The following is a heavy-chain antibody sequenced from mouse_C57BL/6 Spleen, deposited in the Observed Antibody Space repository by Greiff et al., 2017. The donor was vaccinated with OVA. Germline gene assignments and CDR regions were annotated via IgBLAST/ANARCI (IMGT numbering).Heavy chain of an antibody. J-gene: IGHJ2*01. CDR2: IYPGSGST. CDR1: GYTFTSYW. V-gene: IGHV1-55*01. D-gene: IGHD1-1*01. Sequence: QVQLQQPGAELVKPGASVKMSCKASGYTFTSYWITWVKQRPGQGLEWIGDIYPGSGSTNYNEKFKSKATLTVDTSSSTAYMQLSSLTSEDSAVYYCARRKYYGSTFDYWGQGTTLTVSS. CDR3: ARRKYYGSTFDY.